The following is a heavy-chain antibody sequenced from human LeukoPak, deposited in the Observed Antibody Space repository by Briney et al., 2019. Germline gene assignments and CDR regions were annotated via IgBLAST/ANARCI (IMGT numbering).Heavy chain of an antibody. V-gene: IGHV3-23*01. CDR1: GFTFSSYA. D-gene: IGHD6-19*01. Sequence: GGSLRLSCAASGFTFSSYAMSWVRQAPGKGLEWVSAISGSGGSTYYADSVKGRFTISRDNSKNALYLQMNSLRAEDTAVYYCAKAEWLGGAFDIWGQGTMVTVSS. J-gene: IGHJ3*02. CDR3: AKAEWLGGAFDI. CDR2: ISGSGGST.